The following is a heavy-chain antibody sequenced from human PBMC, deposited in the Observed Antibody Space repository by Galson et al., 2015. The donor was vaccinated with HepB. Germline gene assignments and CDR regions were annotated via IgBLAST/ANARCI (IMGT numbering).Heavy chain of an antibody. V-gene: IGHV3-15*01. Sequence: SLRLSCAASGFTFSNAWMTWVRQAPGKGLEWVGRIKSKTDGGTTDYAAPVIGRFTISRDDSKNTLYLQMNSLKTEDTGVYCCTKEKRYPDYGLGVWGQGTTVTVSS. J-gene: IGHJ6*02. D-gene: IGHD2-2*01. CDR2: IKSKTDGGTT. CDR1: GFTFSNAW. CDR3: TKEKRYPDYGLGV.